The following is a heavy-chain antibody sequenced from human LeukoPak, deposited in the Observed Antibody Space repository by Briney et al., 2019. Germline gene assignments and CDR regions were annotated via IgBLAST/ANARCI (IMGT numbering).Heavy chain of an antibody. V-gene: IGHV3-21*01. CDR3: ARDLYYDSSGSRSSAFDI. CDR2: ISSSSSYI. J-gene: IGHJ3*02. CDR1: GFTFSSYS. Sequence: PGGSLRLSCAASGFTFSSYSMNWVRQAPGKGLGWVSSISSSSSYIYYADSVKGRFTISRDNAKNSLYLQMNSLRAEDTAVYYCARDLYYDSSGSRSSAFDIWGQGTMVTVSS. D-gene: IGHD3-22*01.